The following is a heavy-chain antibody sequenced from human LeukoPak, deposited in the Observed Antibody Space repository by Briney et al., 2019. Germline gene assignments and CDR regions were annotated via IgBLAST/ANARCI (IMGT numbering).Heavy chain of an antibody. CDR2: ISAYNGNT. D-gene: IGHD3-9*01. CDR1: GYTFTSYG. CDR3: ARDPYDILTGYYHYGMDV. Sequence: ASVKVSCKASGYTFTSYGISWVRQAPGQGLEWMGWISAYNGNTNYVQKLQGRVTMTTDTSTSTAYMELRSLRSDDTAVYYCARDPYDILTGYYHYGMDVWGQGTTVTVSS. J-gene: IGHJ6*02. V-gene: IGHV1-18*01.